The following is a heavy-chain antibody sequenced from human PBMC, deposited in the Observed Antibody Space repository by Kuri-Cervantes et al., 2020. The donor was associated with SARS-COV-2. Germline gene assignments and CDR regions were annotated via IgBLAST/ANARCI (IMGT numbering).Heavy chain of an antibody. D-gene: IGHD1-26*01. CDR2: IYTSGST. J-gene: IGHJ5*02. Sequence: SETLSLTCTVSGGSISSGSYYWSWIRQPAGKGLEWIGRIYTSGSTNYNPSLKSRVTMSADTSKNQFSLKLSSVTAADTAVYYCARLLYSGSYYWFDPWGQGTLVTVSS. CDR3: ARLLYSGSYYWFDP. CDR1: GGSISSGSYY. V-gene: IGHV4-61*02.